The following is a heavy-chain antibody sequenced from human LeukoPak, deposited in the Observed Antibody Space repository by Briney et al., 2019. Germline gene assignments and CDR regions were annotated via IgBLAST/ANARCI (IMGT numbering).Heavy chain of an antibody. J-gene: IGHJ3*02. CDR2: INHSGST. V-gene: IGHV4-34*01. D-gene: IGHD2-2*01. CDR3: ARVRYCGLTGCFGFHI. Sequence: SETLSLTCAVYGGSFSGYYWSWIRQPPGKGLEWIGEINHSGSTNYNPSLKSRVTISVDTSKNQFSLKLSSVTAADTAVYFCARVRYCGLTGCFGFHIWGPGTMVTVSS. CDR1: GGSFSGYY.